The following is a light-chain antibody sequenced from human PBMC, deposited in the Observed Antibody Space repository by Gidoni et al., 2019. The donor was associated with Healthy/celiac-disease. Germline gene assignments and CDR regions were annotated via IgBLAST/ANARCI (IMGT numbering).Light chain of an antibody. CDR2: AAS. CDR1: QSSSSY. CDR3: QQSYSTLLT. V-gene: IGKV1-39*01. Sequence: DIQMTQSPSSLSASVGDRVTITCRASQSSSSYLNWYQQKPGKAPKLLIYAASSLQSGVPSRFSGSGSGSDFTLTISSLQPEDFATYYCQQSYSTLLTFGGGTKVEIK. J-gene: IGKJ4*01.